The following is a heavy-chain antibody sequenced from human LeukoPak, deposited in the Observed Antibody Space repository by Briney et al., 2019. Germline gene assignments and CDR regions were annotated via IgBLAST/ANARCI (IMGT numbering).Heavy chain of an antibody. D-gene: IGHD3-3*01. Sequence: ASVKVSCKASGYTFTDYYMHWVREAPGQGLEWMGWINPNSGGTNYAQKFQGRVTMTRDTSISTAYMELSRLRSDDTTVYYCAILRFLEWRNDAFDIWGQGTMVTVSS. CDR3: AILRFLEWRNDAFDI. CDR1: GYTFTDYY. CDR2: INPNSGGT. V-gene: IGHV1-2*02. J-gene: IGHJ3*02.